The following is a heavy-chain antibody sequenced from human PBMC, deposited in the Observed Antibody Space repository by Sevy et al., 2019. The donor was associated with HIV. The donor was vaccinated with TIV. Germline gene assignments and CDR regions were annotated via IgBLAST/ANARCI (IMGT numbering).Heavy chain of an antibody. CDR3: ARVPGAVIAAGPYHFDY. D-gene: IGHD6-13*01. Sequence: GGSLRLSCTASGFILSRYGMHWVRQAPGKGLEWVAGIWYDGSNKYYADSVKGRFTISRDNAKNTLYLQMNSPRPEDTAVYYCARVPGAVIAAGPYHFDYWGQGTLVTVSS. CDR2: IWYDGSNK. V-gene: IGHV3-33*01. CDR1: GFILSRYG. J-gene: IGHJ4*02.